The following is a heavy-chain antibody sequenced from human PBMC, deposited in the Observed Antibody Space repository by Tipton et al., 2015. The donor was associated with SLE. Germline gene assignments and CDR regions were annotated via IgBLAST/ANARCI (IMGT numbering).Heavy chain of an antibody. Sequence: SLRLSCAASGFTFSDYYMSWLRQAPGKGLEWVSYISRSGNTIYYADSVKGRFTISRDNAKNSLSLQMNSLRVEDTAVYYCARNLELRTYYYYMDVWGKGTMVTVS. CDR2: ISRSGNTI. CDR3: ARNLELRTYYYYMDV. CDR1: GFTFSDYY. D-gene: IGHD1-7*01. J-gene: IGHJ6*03. V-gene: IGHV3-11*04.